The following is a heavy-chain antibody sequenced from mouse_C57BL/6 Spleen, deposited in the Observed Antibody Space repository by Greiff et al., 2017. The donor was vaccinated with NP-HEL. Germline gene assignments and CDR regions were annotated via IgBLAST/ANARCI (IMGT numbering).Heavy chain of an antibody. D-gene: IGHD3-3*01. CDR3: ASAPKRAYWYFDV. V-gene: IGHV5-4*03. J-gene: IGHJ1*03. CDR2: ISDGGSYT. CDR1: GFTFSSYA. Sequence: EVKLVESGGGLVKPGGSLKLSCAASGFTFSSYAMSWVRQTPEQRLEWVATISDGGSYTYYPDNVKGRFTISRDNAKNHLYLQMSHLRSEDTAMYYGASAPKRAYWYFDVWGTGTTVTVSS.